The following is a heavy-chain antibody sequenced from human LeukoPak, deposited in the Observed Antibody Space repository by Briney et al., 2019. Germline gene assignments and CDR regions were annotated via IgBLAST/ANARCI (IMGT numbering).Heavy chain of an antibody. D-gene: IGHD5-24*01. CDR3: ARVLSGRKRWLQFDY. V-gene: IGHV1-8*01. J-gene: IGHJ4*02. CDR1: GYTFTSYD. CDR2: MNPNSGNT. Sequence: ASVKVSRKASGYTFTSYDMNWVRQATGQGLEWMGWMNPNSGNTGYAQKFQGRVTMTRNTSISTAYMELSSLRSEDTAVYYCARVLSGRKRWLQFDYWGQGTLVTVSS.